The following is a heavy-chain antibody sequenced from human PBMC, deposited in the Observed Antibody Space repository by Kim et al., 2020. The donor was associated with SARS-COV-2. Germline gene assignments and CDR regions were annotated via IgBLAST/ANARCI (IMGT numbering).Heavy chain of an antibody. D-gene: IGHD3-22*01. Sequence: GGSLRLSCAASGFTFSSYSMNWVRQAPGKGLEWVSYISSSSSTIYYADSVKGRFTISRDNAKNSLYLQMNSLRDEDTAVYYCARGYYYDSSGPYPTKYFQHWGQGTLVTVSS. V-gene: IGHV3-48*02. CDR3: ARGYYYDSSGPYPTKYFQH. CDR2: ISSSSSTI. CDR1: GFTFSSYS. J-gene: IGHJ1*01.